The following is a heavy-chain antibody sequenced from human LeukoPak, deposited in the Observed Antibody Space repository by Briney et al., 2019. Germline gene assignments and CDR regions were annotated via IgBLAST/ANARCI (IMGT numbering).Heavy chain of an antibody. CDR1: GSTFSSYA. D-gene: IGHD5-12*01. V-gene: IGHV3-23*01. CDR3: AKDPGYSGYGRFDP. J-gene: IGHJ5*02. Sequence: GGSLRLSWAAPGSTFSSYAMSWFRQPPGKGLEWVSAISGSGGSTYYADSVKGRFTISRDNSKNTLYLQMNSLRAEDTAVYYCAKDPGYSGYGRFDPWGQGTLVTVSS. CDR2: ISGSGGST.